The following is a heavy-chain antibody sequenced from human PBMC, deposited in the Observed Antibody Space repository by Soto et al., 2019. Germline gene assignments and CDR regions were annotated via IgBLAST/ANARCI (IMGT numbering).Heavy chain of an antibody. Sequence: GASLKVSCKASGYSFNSYGISWVRQAPGQGLEWMGGINTYNGKTNYAQKVQGRITMTTDTSTSTAYMELRSLRSDDTAIYYCARDNNYFDPWGQGTLVTVSS. CDR1: GYSFNSYG. V-gene: IGHV1-18*01. J-gene: IGHJ5*02. CDR2: INTYNGKT. CDR3: ARDNNYFDP.